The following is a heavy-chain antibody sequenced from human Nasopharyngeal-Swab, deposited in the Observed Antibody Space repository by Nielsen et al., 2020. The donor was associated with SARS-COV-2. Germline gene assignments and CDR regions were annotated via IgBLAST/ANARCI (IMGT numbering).Heavy chain of an antibody. CDR3: THYGDYLHYYYGLDV. J-gene: IGHJ6*02. D-gene: IGHD4-17*01. Sequence: ETLSLTCAASGFSFSNAWMSWVRQAPGKGLEWVGRVRSKTDGGTADYAAFVKGRFTISRDDSKNTLYLQMNSLKIEDTAMYYCTHYGDYLHYYYGLDVWGQGTTVTVSS. CDR2: VRSKTDGGTA. CDR1: GFSFSNAW. V-gene: IGHV3-15*01.